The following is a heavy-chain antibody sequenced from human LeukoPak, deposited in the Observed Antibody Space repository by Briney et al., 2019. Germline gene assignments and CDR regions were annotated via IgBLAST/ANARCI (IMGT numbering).Heavy chain of an antibody. CDR2: INHSGST. CDR3: ANDGAYYDSSTDAFDI. J-gene: IGHJ3*02. CDR1: GGSFSGYY. V-gene: IGHV4-34*01. D-gene: IGHD3-22*01. Sequence: SETLSLTCAVYGGSFSGYYWSWIRQPPGKGLEWIGEINHSGSTNYNPSLKSRVTISVDTSKNQFSLKLSSVTAADTAVYYCANDGAYYDSSTDAFDIWGQGTMVTVSS.